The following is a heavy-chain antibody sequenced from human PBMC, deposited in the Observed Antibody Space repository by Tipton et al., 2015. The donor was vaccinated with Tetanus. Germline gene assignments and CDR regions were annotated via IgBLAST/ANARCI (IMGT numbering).Heavy chain of an antibody. CDR1: GDSVSSSRYY. CDR2: IYYSGST. Sequence: LRLSCTVSGDSVSSSRYYWGWVRQPPGKELEWIGSIYYSGSTYYNRSLKSRGTLSIDTSRNQFSLQLSSVTAADTALYFCARRSHIGAPVWGQGTLVTVAS. V-gene: IGHV4-39*01. D-gene: IGHD2-21*01. J-gene: IGHJ3*01. CDR3: ARRSHIGAPV.